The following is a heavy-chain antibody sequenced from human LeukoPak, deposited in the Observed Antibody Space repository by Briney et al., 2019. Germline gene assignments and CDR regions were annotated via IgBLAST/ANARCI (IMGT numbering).Heavy chain of an antibody. CDR1: GCSISSSIYY. CDR3: ARHPSFDWFGP. J-gene: IGHJ5*02. Sequence: SETLSLTCTVSGCSISSSIYYWGWIRQPPGKGLEWIGTIYYSGNTFYSPSLKSRVTISIDTSKNQFSLKLSSVTAADTALYYCARHPSFDWFGPWGQGTLVTVSS. V-gene: IGHV4-39*01. D-gene: IGHD3-3*01. CDR2: IYYSGNT.